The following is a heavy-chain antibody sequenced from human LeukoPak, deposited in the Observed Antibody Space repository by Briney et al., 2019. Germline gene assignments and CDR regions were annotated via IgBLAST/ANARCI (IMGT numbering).Heavy chain of an antibody. CDR1: GFTFSSYS. V-gene: IGHV3-21*01. J-gene: IGHJ4*02. CDR2: ISSSSSYI. D-gene: IGHD5-12*01. Sequence: GGSLRLSCAASGFTFSSYSMNWVRQAPGKGLEWVSCISSSSSYIYYAESVKGRVTISRDNAKNSLYLQMHSLRAEDTAVYYCARGGYSGYDGRWGQGTLVTVSS. CDR3: ARGGYSGYDGR.